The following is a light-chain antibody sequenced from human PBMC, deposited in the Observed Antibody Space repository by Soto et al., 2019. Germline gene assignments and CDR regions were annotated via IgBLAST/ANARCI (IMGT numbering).Light chain of an antibody. V-gene: IGLV4-69*01. CDR2: LNSDGSH. CDR1: SGHSRYA. CDR3: QTWGTGI. Sequence: QLVLTQSPSASASLGASVKLTCTLSSGHSRYAIAWHQQQPEKGPRYLMKLNSDGSHSKGDGIPDRFSGSSSGAERYLTISSLQSEDEADYYCQTWGTGIFGGGTKVTVL. J-gene: IGLJ2*01.